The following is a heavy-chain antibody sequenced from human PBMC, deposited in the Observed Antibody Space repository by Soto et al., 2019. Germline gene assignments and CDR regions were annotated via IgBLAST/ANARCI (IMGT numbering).Heavy chain of an antibody. J-gene: IGHJ4*02. CDR1: GYTFTGYY. Sequence: VAVEISCNASGYTFTGYYMHWVRQAPGQGLEWMGWINPNSGGTNYAQKFQGRVTMTRDTSISTAYMELSRLRSDDTAVYYCARGAAAAGFLYFDYCGQGTLVTVSS. D-gene: IGHD6-13*01. CDR3: ARGAAAAGFLYFDY. V-gene: IGHV1-2*02. CDR2: INPNSGGT.